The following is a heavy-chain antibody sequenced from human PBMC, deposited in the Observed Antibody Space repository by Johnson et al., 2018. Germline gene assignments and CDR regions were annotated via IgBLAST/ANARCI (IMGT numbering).Heavy chain of an antibody. CDR2: IYPGDSDT. CDR1: GYNFATHW. CDR3: ARLEDMVLKPPNIGPYYLDS. D-gene: IGHD2-8*01. Sequence: VQLQESGAEVKKPGESLKISCLVSGYNFATHWIGWVRQMPGKGLEWMGTIYPGDSDTRYSPPFQGQVTFSADKSTSTAYLQWSSLKASDTAVHYCARLEDMVLKPPNIGPYYLDSWGQGTLVTVSS. J-gene: IGHJ4*02. V-gene: IGHV5-51*01.